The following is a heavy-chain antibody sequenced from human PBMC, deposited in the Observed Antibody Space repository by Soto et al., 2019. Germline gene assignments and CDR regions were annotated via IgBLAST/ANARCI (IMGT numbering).Heavy chain of an antibody. Sequence: PGDSLRISCKGSGYSFTSYWIGWVRQMPGKGLEWMGIIYPGDSDTRYSPSFQGQVTISADKSISTAYLQWSSLKASDTAMYYCARQFGSIQRGTDYYYYYGMDVWGQGNTVTVYS. CDR1: GYSFTSYW. CDR3: ARQFGSIQRGTDYYYYYGMDV. CDR2: IYPGDSDT. D-gene: IGHD5-18*01. V-gene: IGHV5-51*01. J-gene: IGHJ6*02.